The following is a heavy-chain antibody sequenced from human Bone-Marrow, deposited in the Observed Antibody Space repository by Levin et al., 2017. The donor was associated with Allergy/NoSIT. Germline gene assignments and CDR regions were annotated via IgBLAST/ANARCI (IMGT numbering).Heavy chain of an antibody. Sequence: LRLSCTVSAGPMSSTSYYWSWVRQPAGKGLEWLGRVYTSGITNYNPSLKSRISMSVDASKNQFSLNLSSVTATDTAVYYCARDVEYYFASGSTYYYYYYMDVWGKGTTVIVSS. V-gene: IGHV4-61*02. CDR3: ARDVEYYFASGSTYYYYYYMDV. CDR1: AGPMSSTSYY. D-gene: IGHD3-10*01. J-gene: IGHJ6*03. CDR2: VYTSGIT.